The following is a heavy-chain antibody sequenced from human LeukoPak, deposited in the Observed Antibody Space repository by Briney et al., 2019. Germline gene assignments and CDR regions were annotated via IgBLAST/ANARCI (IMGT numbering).Heavy chain of an antibody. CDR2: ISYDGSNK. D-gene: IGHD6-13*01. CDR3: AKDRSLGSSWLGD. Sequence: GGSLRLSCAASGFTFSSYGMHGVRQAPGKGLEGGAVISYDGSNKYYADSVKGRFTISRDNSKNTLYLQMNSLRAEDTAVYYCAKDRSLGSSWLGDWGQGTLVTVSS. J-gene: IGHJ4*02. CDR1: GFTFSSYG. V-gene: IGHV3-30*18.